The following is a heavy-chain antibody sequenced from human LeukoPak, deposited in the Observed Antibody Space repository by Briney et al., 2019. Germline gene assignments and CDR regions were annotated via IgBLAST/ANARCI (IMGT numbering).Heavy chain of an antibody. CDR2: ISYDGSNK. CDR3: ARDDSGSYPNFDY. D-gene: IGHD1-26*01. Sequence: GRSLRLSCAAPGFTFSSYAMHWVRQAPGKGLEWVAVISYDGSNKYYADSVKGRFTISRDNSKNTLYLQMNGLRAEDTAVYYCARDDSGSYPNFDYWGQGTLVTVSS. J-gene: IGHJ4*02. CDR1: GFTFSSYA. V-gene: IGHV3-30-3*01.